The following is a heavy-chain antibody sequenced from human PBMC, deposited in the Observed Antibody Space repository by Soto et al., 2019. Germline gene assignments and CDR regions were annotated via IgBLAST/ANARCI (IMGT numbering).Heavy chain of an antibody. Sequence: PPETLSLTCGVYGGFFSGYYWSWIRHPPRKALEWIGDINHRRSANYNPSLKSRVTISVDTSKKQFSRKLSSVSAADTAVYYCAREKYYDSSAGDAFDIWGQGTMVT. CDR1: GGFFSGYY. CDR3: AREKYYDSSAGDAFDI. V-gene: IGHV4-34*09. J-gene: IGHJ3*02. D-gene: IGHD3-22*01. CDR2: INHRRSA.